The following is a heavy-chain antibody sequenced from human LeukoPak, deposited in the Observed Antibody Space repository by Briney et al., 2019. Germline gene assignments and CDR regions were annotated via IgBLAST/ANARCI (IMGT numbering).Heavy chain of an antibody. J-gene: IGHJ4*02. D-gene: IGHD1-26*01. CDR2: ISPYNENR. V-gene: IGHV1-18*03. CDR3: AREESIGRYQFLHDY. CDR1: GYTFIRNG. Sequence: ASVKVSCKASGYTFIRNGISWVRQAPGQGLEWMGWISPYNENRKYLQKLQGRVTLSTDTSTSTAYMELRSLTSDDMAVYYCAREESIGRYQFLHDYWGQGTLVTVSS.